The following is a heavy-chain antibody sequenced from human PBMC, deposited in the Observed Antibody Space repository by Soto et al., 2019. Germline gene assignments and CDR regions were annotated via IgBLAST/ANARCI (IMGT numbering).Heavy chain of an antibody. CDR2: IYHSGST. V-gene: IGHV4-4*02. Sequence: PSETLSLTCAVSSGSISSSNWWSWVRQPPGKGLEWIGEIYHSGSTNYNPSLKSRVTISVDKSKNQFSLKLSSVTAADTAVYYCARAVGYFDWSYYFDYWGPGTLVNVAS. J-gene: IGHJ4*02. CDR1: SGSISSSNW. D-gene: IGHD3-9*01. CDR3: ARAVGYFDWSYYFDY.